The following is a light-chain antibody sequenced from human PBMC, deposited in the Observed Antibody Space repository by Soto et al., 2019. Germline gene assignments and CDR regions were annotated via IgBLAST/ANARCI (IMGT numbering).Light chain of an antibody. Sequence: QSVLTQPPSVSGAPRQRVTIACSGSSSNIGNNAVNWYQQLPGKPPKLLIYYDDLLPSGVSDRFSGSKSGTSASLAISGLQSEDEADYYCAAWDDSLNGVVFGGGTKLTVL. J-gene: IGLJ2*01. CDR3: AAWDDSLNGVV. CDR1: SSNIGNNA. CDR2: YDD. V-gene: IGLV1-36*01.